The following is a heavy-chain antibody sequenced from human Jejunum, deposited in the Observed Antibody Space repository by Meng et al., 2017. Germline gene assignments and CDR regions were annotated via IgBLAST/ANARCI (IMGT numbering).Heavy chain of an antibody. V-gene: IGHV4-34*01. CDR3: VRGRDPMVVGELDP. CDR2: INQNGRT. D-gene: IGHD2-15*01. J-gene: IGHJ5*02. Sequence: QVHPRPWGAGLLKPSAPLLLTCGVYGGSFDSYFWNWIRQPPGKGLEWIGEINQNGRTNYNPSLESRVTISMDKSKKEFSLRLASVTAADTALYYCVRGRDPMVVGELDPWGQGTLVTVSS. CDR1: GGSFDSYF.